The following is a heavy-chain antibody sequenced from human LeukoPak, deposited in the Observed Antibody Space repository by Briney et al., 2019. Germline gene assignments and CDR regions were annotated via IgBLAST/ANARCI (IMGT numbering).Heavy chain of an antibody. J-gene: IGHJ3*02. CDR1: GFTFSSYA. Sequence: GSLGLSCAASGFTFSSYAMHWVRQPPGKGLEWIGEINHSGSTNYNPSLKSRVTISVDTSKNQFSLKLSSVTAADTAVYYCASLWPYQLSAFDIWGQGTMVTVSS. D-gene: IGHD2-2*01. CDR2: INHSGST. CDR3: ASLWPYQLSAFDI. V-gene: IGHV4-34*01.